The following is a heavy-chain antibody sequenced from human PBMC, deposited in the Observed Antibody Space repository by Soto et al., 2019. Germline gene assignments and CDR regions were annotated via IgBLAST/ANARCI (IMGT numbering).Heavy chain of an antibody. D-gene: IGHD1-26*01. CDR3: ARIGRGNYYYYGMDV. J-gene: IGHJ6*02. Sequence: GGSLRLSCAASGFTFSSYWMSWVRQAPGKGLEWVANIKQDGSEKYYVDSVKGRFTISRDNAKNSLYLQMNSLRAEDTAVYYCARIGRGNYYYYGMDVWGQGTTVTVSS. CDR1: GFTFSSYW. V-gene: IGHV3-7*03. CDR2: IKQDGSEK.